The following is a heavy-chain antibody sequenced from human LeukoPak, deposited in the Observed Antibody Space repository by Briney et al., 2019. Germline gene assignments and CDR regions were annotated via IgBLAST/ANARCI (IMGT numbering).Heavy chain of an antibody. CDR1: GDGVSTNNAAA. CDR2: TYYRSKWFN. J-gene: IGHJ6*02. CDR3: ARDRRSGSYGEYYYYYGMDV. D-gene: IGHD1-26*01. Sequence: SQTLSLTCAISGDGVSTNNAAAWNWFRQSPSRGLEWLGRTYYRSKWFNEYAVSVNTRIIINSDTSKNQFSLQLNSVTPEDTAVYYCARDRRSGSYGEYYYYYGMDVWGQGTTVTVSS. V-gene: IGHV6-1*01.